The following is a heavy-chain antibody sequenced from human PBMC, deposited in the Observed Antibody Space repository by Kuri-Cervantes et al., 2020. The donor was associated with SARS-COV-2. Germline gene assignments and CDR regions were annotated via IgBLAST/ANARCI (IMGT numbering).Heavy chain of an antibody. CDR1: ETTFPNYD. Sequence: ASVKVSCKAPETTFPNYDINWVRQATGQGLEWMGWINPNSGGTNYAQKFQGRVTMTRDTSISTAYMELSRLRSDDTAVYYCARDYFDYWGQGTLVTVSS. V-gene: IGHV1-2*02. CDR3: ARDYFDY. J-gene: IGHJ4*02. CDR2: INPNSGGT.